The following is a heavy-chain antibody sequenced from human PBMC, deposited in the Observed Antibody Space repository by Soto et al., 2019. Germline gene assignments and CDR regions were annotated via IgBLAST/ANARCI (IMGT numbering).Heavy chain of an antibody. CDR1: GYTFTSYY. D-gene: IGHD5-12*01. CDR2: INPSGGST. Sequence: ASVKVSCKASGYTFTSYYMHWVRQAPGQGLEWMGIINPSGGSTSYAQKFQGRVTMTRDTSTSTVYMELSSLRSEDTAVYYCARASRFTHLVDIVATIWSPVDYWGQGTLVTVSS. V-gene: IGHV1-46*03. J-gene: IGHJ4*02. CDR3: ARASRFTHLVDIVATIWSPVDY.